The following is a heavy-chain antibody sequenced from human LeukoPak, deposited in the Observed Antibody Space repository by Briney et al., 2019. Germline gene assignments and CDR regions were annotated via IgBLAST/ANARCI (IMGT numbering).Heavy chain of an antibody. CDR2: IYYSGST. CDR3: VRADIVVVPAGGDAFDI. CDR1: GGSISSYY. Sequence: SETLSLTCTVSGGSISSYYWSWIRQPPGKGLEWIGYIYYSGSTNYNPSLKSRVTISVDTSKNQFSLKLSSVTAADMAVYYCVRADIVVVPAGGDAFDIWGQGTMVTVSS. D-gene: IGHD2-2*01. J-gene: IGHJ3*02. V-gene: IGHV4-59*01.